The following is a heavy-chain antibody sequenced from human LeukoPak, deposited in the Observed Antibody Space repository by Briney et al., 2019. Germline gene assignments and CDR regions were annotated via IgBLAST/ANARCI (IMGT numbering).Heavy chain of an antibody. D-gene: IGHD3-22*01. CDR3: ARAHDYYDSSGYYYGY. V-gene: IGHV1-69*13. CDR1: GYTFTGYY. Sequence: SVKVSCKASGYTFTGYYMHWVRQAPGQGLEWMGGIIPIFGTANYAQKFQGRVTITADESTSTAYMELSSLRSEDTAVYYCARAHDYYDSSGYYYGYWGQGTLVTVSS. CDR2: IIPIFGTA. J-gene: IGHJ4*02.